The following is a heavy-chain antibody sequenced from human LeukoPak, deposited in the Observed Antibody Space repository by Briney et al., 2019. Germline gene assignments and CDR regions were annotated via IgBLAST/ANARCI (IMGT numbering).Heavy chain of an antibody. V-gene: IGHV1-46*01. CDR1: GYTFTSYY. CDR2: INPSGGST. Sequence: ASVKVSCKASGYTFTSYYMHWVRQAPGQGLEWMGIINPSGGSTSYAQKFQGRVTMTRDTSTSTVYMELSSLRSEDTAVYYCARADFGVAVAGTLDYWGQGTLVTVSS. D-gene: IGHD6-19*01. CDR3: ARADFGVAVAGTLDY. J-gene: IGHJ4*02.